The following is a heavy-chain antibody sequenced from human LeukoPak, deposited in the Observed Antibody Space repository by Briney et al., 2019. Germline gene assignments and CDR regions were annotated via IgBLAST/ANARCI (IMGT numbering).Heavy chain of an antibody. CDR1: GYTFTSHA. CDR3: ARAYQPLGGLSFPDS. V-gene: IGHV7-4-1*02. CDR2: INTNTGHP. D-gene: IGHD3-16*02. J-gene: IGHJ5*01. Sequence: EASVKVSCKASGYTFTSHAMYWVRQAPGQGLEWMGLINTNTGHPIYAPGFTGRFVFSVDTSVSTAYLQISSLKAEDTAVYYCARAYQPLGGLSFPDSWGQGTLVTVSS.